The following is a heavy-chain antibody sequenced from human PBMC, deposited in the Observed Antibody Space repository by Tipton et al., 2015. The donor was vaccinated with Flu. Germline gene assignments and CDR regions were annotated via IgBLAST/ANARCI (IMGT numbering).Heavy chain of an antibody. Sequence: SLRLSCAASGFTFSNYEMNWVRQAPGKGLEWLSYISSSGNTISYADSVRGRFTISRDNTKKSLYLQLSSPRAEDTAIYYCATLTGDDYWGQGIMVTVSS. D-gene: IGHD7-27*01. CDR2: ISSSGNTI. CDR3: ATLTGDDY. V-gene: IGHV3-48*03. CDR1: GFTFSNYE. J-gene: IGHJ4*02.